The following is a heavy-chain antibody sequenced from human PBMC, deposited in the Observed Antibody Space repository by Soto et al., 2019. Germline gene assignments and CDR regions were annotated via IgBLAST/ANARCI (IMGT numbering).Heavy chain of an antibody. CDR1: GFTFSSYA. CDR3: AKRGYYYCSGRQLLGAFDI. J-gene: IGHJ3*02. CDR2: ISGSGGST. Sequence: EVQLLESGGGLVQPGGSLRLSCAASGFTFSSYAMSWVRQAPGKGLEWGSAISGSGGSTYYADSVKGRFTISRDNSENTLYLQMNSLRAEDTAVYYCAKRGYYYCSGRQLLGAFDIWGHGTMVTVSS. D-gene: IGHD3-10*01. V-gene: IGHV3-23*01.